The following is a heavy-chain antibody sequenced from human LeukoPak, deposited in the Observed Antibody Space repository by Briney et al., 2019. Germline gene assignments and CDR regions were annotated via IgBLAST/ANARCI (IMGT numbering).Heavy chain of an antibody. CDR3: ARERELYYYDY. Sequence: PGGSLRLSCTASGFTFNTYWMSWVRQAPGKGLEWVAVISYDGSNKYYADSVKGRFTNSRDNSKNTLYLQMNSLRAEDTAVYYCARERELYYYDYWGQGTLVTVSS. D-gene: IGHD1-26*01. CDR2: ISYDGSNK. V-gene: IGHV3-30-3*01. J-gene: IGHJ4*02. CDR1: GFTFNTYW.